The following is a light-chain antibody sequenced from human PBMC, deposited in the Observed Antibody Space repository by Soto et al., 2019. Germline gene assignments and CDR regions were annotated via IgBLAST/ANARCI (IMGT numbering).Light chain of an antibody. CDR2: GAS. V-gene: IGKV3D-15*01. J-gene: IGKJ4*01. Sequence: EIVMTQSPATLPVSPGEGGTLSCRASQSISGNLAWYQPKPGQASRLLIHGASNRATGIPDRFSGSGSGTQFTLTISSLQSEDFAVYYCQQHNNWPLTFGGGTKVDIK. CDR1: QSISGN. CDR3: QQHNNWPLT.